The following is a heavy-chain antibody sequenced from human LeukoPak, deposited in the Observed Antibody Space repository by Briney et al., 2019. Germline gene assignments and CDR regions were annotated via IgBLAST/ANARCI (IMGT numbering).Heavy chain of an antibody. CDR2: IYYSGSN. D-gene: IGHD6-13*01. CDR3: ARAPSSSWSYYYYYYYMDV. V-gene: IGHV4-59*01. CDR1: GGSISSYY. Sequence: SETLSLTCTVSGGSISSYYWSWIRQPPGKGLEWIGYIYYSGSNNYNPSLKSRVTISVDTSKNQFSLKLSSVTAADTAVYYCARAPSSSWSYYYYYYYMDVWGKGTTVTVSS. J-gene: IGHJ6*03.